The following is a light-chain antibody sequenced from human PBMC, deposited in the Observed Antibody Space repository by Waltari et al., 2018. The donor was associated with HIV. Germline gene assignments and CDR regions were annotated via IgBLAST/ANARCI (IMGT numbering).Light chain of an antibody. V-gene: IGKV3-15*01. Sequence: EVVMTQSPATMSVSPGERATLSCRASQSVNSNLAWYQQKPGQAPRLLIYGASTRAAGIPARFSGSGSGTDFTLTISSLQSEDFAVYYCQQYRNWPPITFGQGTRLEIK. CDR3: QQYRNWPPIT. CDR2: GAS. CDR1: QSVNSN. J-gene: IGKJ5*01.